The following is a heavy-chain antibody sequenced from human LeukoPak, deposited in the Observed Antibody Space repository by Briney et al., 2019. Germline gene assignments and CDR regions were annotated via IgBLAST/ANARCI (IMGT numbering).Heavy chain of an antibody. CDR2: ISYDGSNK. CDR3: ARDRLITYYYDSSGYYPGE. J-gene: IGHJ4*02. CDR1: GFTFSSYA. V-gene: IGHV3-30*04. Sequence: GGSLRLSCAASGFTFSSYAMHWVRQAPGKGLEWVAVISYDGSNKYYADSVKGRFTISRDNSKNTLYLQMNSLRAEDTAVYYCARDRLITYYYDSSGYYPGEWRQGTLVTVSS. D-gene: IGHD3-22*01.